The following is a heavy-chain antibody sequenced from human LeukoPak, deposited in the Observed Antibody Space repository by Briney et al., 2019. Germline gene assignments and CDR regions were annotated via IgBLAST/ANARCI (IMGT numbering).Heavy chain of an antibody. CDR2: INPSGGST. V-gene: IGHV1-46*01. D-gene: IGHD3-22*01. CDR3: ARGIDSSGYYREKDDAFDI. CDR1: GYTFTSYY. J-gene: IGHJ3*02. Sequence: ASVKVSCKASGYTFTSYYMHWVRQAPGQGLEWMGIINPSGGSTSYAQKFQGRVTMTRDMSTSTVYMELSSLRSEDTAVYYCARGIDSSGYYREKDDAFDIWGQGTMVTVSS.